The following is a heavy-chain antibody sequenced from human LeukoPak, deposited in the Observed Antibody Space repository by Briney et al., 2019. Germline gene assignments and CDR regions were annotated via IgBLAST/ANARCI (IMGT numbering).Heavy chain of an antibody. CDR1: GFTDSSNY. Sequence: GGSLRLSCAASGFTDSSNYMSWVRQAPGKGLEWVSVIYSGGSTYYADSVKGRFTISRDNSKNTLYLQMNSLRAEDTAVYYCARDVVVAAIYYGMDVWGKGTTVTVSS. V-gene: IGHV3-53*01. CDR3: ARDVVVAAIYYGMDV. D-gene: IGHD2-15*01. CDR2: IYSGGST. J-gene: IGHJ6*04.